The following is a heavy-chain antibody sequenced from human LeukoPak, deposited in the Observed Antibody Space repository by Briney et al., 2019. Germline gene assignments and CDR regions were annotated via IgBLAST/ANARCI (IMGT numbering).Heavy chain of an antibody. V-gene: IGHV3-23*01. CDR1: EFAFSSYF. D-gene: IGHD2-2*01. CDR3: AKNVVQDSLDVLFDS. J-gene: IGHJ4*02. Sequence: PGGSLRLSCAASEFAFSSYFLSGVRQPPGRGLHWVSTIAPLTTDTYYPHSVKGRFSISRDNSKKTFYLKMNSLRAEDTAVYYCAKNVVQDSLDVLFDSWGQGALVTVSS. CDR2: IAPLTTDT.